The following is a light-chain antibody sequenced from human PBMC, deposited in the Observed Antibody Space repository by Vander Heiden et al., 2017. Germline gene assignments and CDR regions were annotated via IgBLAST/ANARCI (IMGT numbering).Light chain of an antibody. CDR2: GNN. CDR3: NSRDTSGDHVV. J-gene: IGLJ2*01. Sequence: SSELTQDPAASVALGQTVRITCQGDSLRNYYASWYLQKPGQAPVLVIYGNNNRPSGIPDRFSGSSSGDTTSLTITGAQAGDEADYYCNSRDTSGDHVVFGGGTKLTVL. CDR1: SLRNYY. V-gene: IGLV3-19*01.